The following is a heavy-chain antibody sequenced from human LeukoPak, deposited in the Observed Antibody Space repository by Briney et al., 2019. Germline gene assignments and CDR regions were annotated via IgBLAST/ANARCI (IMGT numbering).Heavy chain of an antibody. CDR1: GGTFSSYA. CDR3: ARTVAGTDAFDI. V-gene: IGHV1-69*05. Sequence: SVKVSCKASGGTFSSYAISWVRQAPGQGLGWMGGTIPIFGTADYAQKFQGRVTITTDESTSTAYMELSSLRSEDTAVYYCARTVAGTDAFDIWGQGTMVTVSS. J-gene: IGHJ3*02. D-gene: IGHD6-19*01. CDR2: TIPIFGTA.